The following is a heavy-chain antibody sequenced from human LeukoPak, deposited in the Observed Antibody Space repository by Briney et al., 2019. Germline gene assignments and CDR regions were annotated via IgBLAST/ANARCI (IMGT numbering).Heavy chain of an antibody. J-gene: IGHJ6*02. Sequence: GGSLRLSCAASGFTFSSYAMHWVRQAPGKGLEWVAVISYDGSNKYYADSVKGRFTISRDNSKNTLYLQMNSLRAEDTAVYYCASWRGGCYYYYGMDVWGQGTTVTVSS. CDR1: GFTFSSYA. CDR3: ASWRGGCYYYYGMDV. CDR2: ISYDGSNK. V-gene: IGHV3-30-3*01. D-gene: IGHD3-10*01.